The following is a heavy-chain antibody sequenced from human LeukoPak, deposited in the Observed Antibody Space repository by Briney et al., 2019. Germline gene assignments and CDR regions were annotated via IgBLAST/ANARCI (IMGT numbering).Heavy chain of an antibody. D-gene: IGHD3-22*01. CDR1: GFTFSNYG. V-gene: IGHV3-33*01. CDR2: IWYDGSKK. CDR3: ARAPPLLYDSSGYYLPEGYWYFDL. Sequence: SGGSLRLSCAASGFTFSNYGMQWVRQAPGKGLEWVAVIWYDGSKKYYADSVKGRFTISRDNAKNSLYLQMNSLRAEDTAVYYCARAPPLLYDSSGYYLPEGYWYFDLWGRGTLVTVSS. J-gene: IGHJ2*01.